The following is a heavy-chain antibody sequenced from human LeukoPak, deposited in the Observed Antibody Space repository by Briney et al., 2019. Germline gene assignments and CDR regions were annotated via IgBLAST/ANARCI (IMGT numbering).Heavy chain of an antibody. J-gene: IGHJ4*02. CDR1: GFTVSSNY. D-gene: IGHD6-19*01. CDR2: INQDGSKK. CDR3: ARDGGWTFDY. Sequence: GGSLRLSCAASGFTVSSNYMSWVRQAPGKGLEWVANINQDGSKKNYVDSVRGRFTISRDNAKNSLYLQMNSLRVEDTAIYYCARDGGWTFDYWGQGTLVTVSS. V-gene: IGHV3-7*01.